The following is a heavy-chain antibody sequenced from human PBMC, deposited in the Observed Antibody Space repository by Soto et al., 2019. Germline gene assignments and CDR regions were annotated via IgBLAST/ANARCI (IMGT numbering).Heavy chain of an antibody. Sequence: PGGSVRLSCAASGFTFTRNSMNWVRQAPGKGLEWVSSISSTTNYIYYADSMKGRFTVSRDNAKNSVYLEMNSLSAEDTAVYYCARESEDLTSNFDYWGQGTLVTVSS. CDR1: GFTFTRNS. J-gene: IGHJ4*02. CDR3: ARESEDLTSNFDY. V-gene: IGHV3-21*01. CDR2: ISSTTNYI.